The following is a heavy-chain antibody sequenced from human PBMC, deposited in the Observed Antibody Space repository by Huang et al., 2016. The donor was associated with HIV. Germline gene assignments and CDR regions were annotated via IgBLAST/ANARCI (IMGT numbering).Heavy chain of an antibody. J-gene: IGHJ4*02. Sequence: EVQLVESGGGLVKPGGSLRLSCAASGFTFSSYSMNWVRQAPGKGLELVSSISSSSSYRYDAGTGKSRFTIARDKAKDSLYLQMNSLRAEDTAVYYCGRALPRGMVIDYWGQGTLVTVSS. V-gene: IGHV3-21*01. CDR2: ISSSSSYR. CDR1: GFTFSSYS. D-gene: IGHD2-8*01. CDR3: GRALPRGMVIDY.